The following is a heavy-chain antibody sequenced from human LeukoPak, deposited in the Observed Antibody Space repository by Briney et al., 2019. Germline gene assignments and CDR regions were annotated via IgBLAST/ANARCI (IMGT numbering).Heavy chain of an antibody. D-gene: IGHD5-18*01. J-gene: IGHJ4*02. CDR3: AREPVSYSYGDY. Sequence: HTGGSLRLSCAASGFTFSSYWMHWVRQAPGRGLVWVSRINSDGSSTSYADSVKGRFTISRDNAKNTLYLQMNSLRAEDTAVYYCAREPVSYSYGDYWGQGTLVTVSS. CDR2: INSDGSST. V-gene: IGHV3-74*01. CDR1: GFTFSSYW.